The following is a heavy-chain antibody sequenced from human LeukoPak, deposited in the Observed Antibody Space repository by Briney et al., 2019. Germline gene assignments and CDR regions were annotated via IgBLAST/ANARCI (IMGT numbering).Heavy chain of an antibody. CDR2: IKQDGSER. CDR1: GFTFSSYW. J-gene: IGHJ4*02. D-gene: IGHD2/OR15-2a*01. Sequence: PGGSLRLSCAASGFTFSSYWMSWVRQAPGKGPEWVATIKQDGSERYYVGSVKGRFTMSRDNARKSLFIQMNSLRAEETAVYYCARDGGHSTALDYWGQGTMVTVSS. CDR3: ARDGGHSTALDY. V-gene: IGHV3-7*01.